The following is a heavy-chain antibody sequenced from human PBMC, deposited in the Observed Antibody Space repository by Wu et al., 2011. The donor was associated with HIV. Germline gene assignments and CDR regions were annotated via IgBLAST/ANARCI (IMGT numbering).Heavy chain of an antibody. V-gene: IGHV1-69*05. D-gene: IGHD2-15*01. CDR3: ASQNPDLVVVVAATHAPDAFDI. CDR2: IIPIFGTA. CDR1: GGTFSSYA. J-gene: IGHJ3*02. Sequence: QVQLVQSGAGVKKPGSSVKVSCKASGGTFSSYAISWVRQAPGQGLEWMGGIIPIFGTANYAQKFQGRVTITTDDSTSTGYMELTSLRSEDTAVYYCASQNPDLVVVVAATHAPDAFDIWAKGQWSPSLQ.